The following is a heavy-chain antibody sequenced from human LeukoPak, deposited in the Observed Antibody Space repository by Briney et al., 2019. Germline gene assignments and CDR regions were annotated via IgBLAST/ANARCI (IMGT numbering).Heavy chain of an antibody. CDR2: ISGSRGST. CDR1: GFTFNSYA. J-gene: IGHJ4*02. Sequence: PGWSLTLSHPPSGFTFNSYAMSWLRQDPGTGLEWVSAISGSRGSTYYADPVKGRFTISRDNSKNTLYLQMNSLRAEDTAVYYCANGARRITIFGVVIYTPFDYWGQGTLVTVSS. D-gene: IGHD3-3*01. CDR3: ANGARRITIFGVVIYTPFDY. V-gene: IGHV3-23*01.